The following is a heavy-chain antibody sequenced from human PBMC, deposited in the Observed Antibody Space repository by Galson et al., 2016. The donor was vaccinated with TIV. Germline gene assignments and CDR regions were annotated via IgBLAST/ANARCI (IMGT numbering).Heavy chain of an antibody. Sequence: LSLTCTVSGGSISSGNYYWSWIRQPAGKGLEWIGRIHTNGITNYNPSLKNRVTLSADTSENQFSLKLESVTAADTAVYYCARVPPAGHHWYFDLWGRGTLVTVSS. V-gene: IGHV4-61*02. CDR2: IHTNGIT. CDR3: ARVPPAGHHWYFDL. CDR1: GGSISSGNYY. D-gene: IGHD2-15*01. J-gene: IGHJ2*01.